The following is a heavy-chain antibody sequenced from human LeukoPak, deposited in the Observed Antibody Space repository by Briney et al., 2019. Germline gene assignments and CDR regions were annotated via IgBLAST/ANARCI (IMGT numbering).Heavy chain of an antibody. J-gene: IGHJ4*02. Sequence: PSETLSLTCTVSGGSISSTSSYWGWIRQPPGKGLEWIGTIYYSATTYYNPSLRSRVTISVDTSKNQFSLNLTSVTAADTAVYYCARPGAWGSLDYWGQETLVTVSS. CDR1: GGSISSTSSY. D-gene: IGHD3-10*01. CDR2: IYYSATT. V-gene: IGHV4-39*01. CDR3: ARPGAWGSLDY.